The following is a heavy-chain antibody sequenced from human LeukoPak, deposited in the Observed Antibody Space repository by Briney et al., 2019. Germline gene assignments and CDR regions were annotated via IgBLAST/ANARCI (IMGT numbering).Heavy chain of an antibody. J-gene: IGHJ4*02. Sequence: SGGSLRLSCAASGFTFGDHAMHWVRQATGKGLEWVSAVGIAADTFYPGSVKGRFTISREDAKNSLYLQMNSLRVEDTAVYYCVRQKKSHGNFDYWGQGTLVTVSS. D-gene: IGHD1-26*01. V-gene: IGHV3-13*01. CDR1: GFTFGDHA. CDR3: VRQKKSHGNFDY. CDR2: VGIAADT.